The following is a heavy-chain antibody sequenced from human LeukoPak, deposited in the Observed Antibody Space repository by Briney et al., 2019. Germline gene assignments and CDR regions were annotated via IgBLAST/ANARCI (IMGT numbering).Heavy chain of an antibody. CDR3: ASPLDP. CDR1: GFIFSNYW. J-gene: IGHJ5*02. Sequence: GGSLRLSCVASGFIFSNYWMSWVRQAPGKGLEWVANIKLDGSEKYYVDSVKGRFSISRDNAKNSLYLQMNSLRAEDTAVYYCASPLDPWGQGTLVTVSS. V-gene: IGHV3-7*01. CDR2: IKLDGSEK.